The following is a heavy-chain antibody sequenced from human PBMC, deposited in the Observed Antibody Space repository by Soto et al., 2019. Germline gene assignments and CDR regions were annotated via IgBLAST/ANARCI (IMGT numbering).Heavy chain of an antibody. V-gene: IGHV4-39*01. CDR1: GGSISSSSYY. CDR3: ARPRGAAAGNNWFDP. J-gene: IGHJ5*02. CDR2: IYYSGST. Sequence: SETLSLTCTVSGGSISSSSYYWGWIRQPPGKGLEWIGSIYYSGSTYYNPSLKSRVTISVDTSKNQFSLKLSSVTAADTAVYYCARPRGAAAGNNWFDPWGQGTLVTVSS. D-gene: IGHD6-13*01.